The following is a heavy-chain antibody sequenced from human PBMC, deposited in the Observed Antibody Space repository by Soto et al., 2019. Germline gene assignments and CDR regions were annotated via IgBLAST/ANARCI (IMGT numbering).Heavy chain of an antibody. CDR2: IFSNDEK. CDR3: ARFLMATIYDNRKYYFDY. J-gene: IGHJ4*02. Sequence: QVTLKESGPVLVKPTETLTLTCTVSGFSLSNARMGVSWIRQPPGKALEWLAHIFSNDEKSYSTSLKSRLTISKDTSKSQVVLTMTNMDPVDTATYYCARFLMATIYDNRKYYFDYWGQGTLVTVSS. D-gene: IGHD5-12*01. V-gene: IGHV2-26*01. CDR1: GFSLSNARMG.